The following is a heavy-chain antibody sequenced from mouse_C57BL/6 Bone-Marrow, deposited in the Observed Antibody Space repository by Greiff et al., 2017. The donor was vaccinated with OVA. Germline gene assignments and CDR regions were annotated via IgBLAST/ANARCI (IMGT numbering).Heavy chain of an antibody. CDR3: ARAVKNYYCDDGFSD. D-gene: IGHD2-2*01. CDR1: GYAFSSYW. CDR2: IYPGDGDT. Sequence: LQESGAELVKPGASVKISCKASGYAFSSYWMNWVKQRPGKGLEWLGQIYPGDGDTNYNGKFKGKATLTADKASSTAYMQHSSLTSEDSAVLFSARAVKNYYCDDGFSDWGQGTLVTVSA. J-gene: IGHJ3*01. V-gene: IGHV1-80*01.